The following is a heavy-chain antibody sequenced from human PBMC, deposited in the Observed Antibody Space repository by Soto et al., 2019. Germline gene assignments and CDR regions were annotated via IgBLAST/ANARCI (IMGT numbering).Heavy chain of an antibody. Sequence: EVQLVESGGGLVQPGGSLRLSCVVSGFTFSSNWMSWVRQAPGKGLEWLANIKYDGSEKYYGDSVKGRFAISRDNAKNSLDLQMNSLRVDDTAVYYCARGLYSRGYWGQGTLVTVSS. CDR1: GFTFSSNW. D-gene: IGHD3-16*01. V-gene: IGHV3-7*03. CDR2: IKYDGSEK. J-gene: IGHJ4*02. CDR3: ARGLYSRGY.